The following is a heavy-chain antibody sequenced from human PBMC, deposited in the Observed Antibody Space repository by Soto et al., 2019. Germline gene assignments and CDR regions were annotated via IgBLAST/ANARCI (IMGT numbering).Heavy chain of an antibody. D-gene: IGHD3-22*01. Sequence: GGSLRLSCGVSGFNFSSYGVHWVRQAPGKGLEWVAVISYDGSHKASADSVKGRFAISRDNSKNTLFLQMNSLRVEDTAVYYCARPTYYYDSSGPPAYWGQGTLVTVSS. CDR3: ARPTYYYDSSGPPAY. V-gene: IGHV3-30*03. CDR2: ISYDGSHK. J-gene: IGHJ4*02. CDR1: GFNFSSYG.